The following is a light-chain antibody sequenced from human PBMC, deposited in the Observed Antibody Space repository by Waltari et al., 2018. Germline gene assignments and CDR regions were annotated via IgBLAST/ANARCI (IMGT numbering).Light chain of an antibody. J-gene: IGKJ3*01. Sequence: DIQMTQSPSSLSAPAGDSVTITFRSSHRISSFLNWYQQKPGKAPKLLIYAASNLHSGVPSRFSGSGSGTDFTLTISSLQPEDFATYYCQQSYTTPFTFGPGTTVDVK. CDR2: AAS. V-gene: IGKV1-39*01. CDR3: QQSYTTPFT. CDR1: HRISSF.